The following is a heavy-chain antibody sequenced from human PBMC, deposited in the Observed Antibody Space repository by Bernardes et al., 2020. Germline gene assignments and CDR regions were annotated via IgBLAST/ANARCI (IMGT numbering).Heavy chain of an antibody. V-gene: IGHV4-61*01. CDR2: IYHTGST. Sequence: SETLSLTCTVSGGFVSTGSYYWSWIRQPPGKGLEWIGYIYHTGSTNYNPSLKSRVTISVDTSKKQFSLQLSSVTAEDTAVYYCARDSNWAAFDIWGQGTMVTVSS. J-gene: IGHJ3*02. D-gene: IGHD7-27*01. CDR3: ARDSNWAAFDI. CDR1: GGFVSTGSYY.